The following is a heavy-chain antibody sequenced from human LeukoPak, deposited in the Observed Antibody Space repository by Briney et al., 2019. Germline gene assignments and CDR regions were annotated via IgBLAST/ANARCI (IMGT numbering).Heavy chain of an antibody. V-gene: IGHV4-38-2*02. D-gene: IGHD3-9*01. Sequence: SETLSLTCTVSGYSISSGYYWGWIRQPPGKGLEWIGSIYHSGSTYYNPSLKSRVTISVDTSKNQFSLKLSSVTAADTAVYYCARNRGGGYFDWLGGGGNVWFDPWGQGTLVTVSS. CDR1: GYSISSGYY. CDR3: ARNRGGGYFDWLGGGGNVWFDP. CDR2: IYHSGST. J-gene: IGHJ5*02.